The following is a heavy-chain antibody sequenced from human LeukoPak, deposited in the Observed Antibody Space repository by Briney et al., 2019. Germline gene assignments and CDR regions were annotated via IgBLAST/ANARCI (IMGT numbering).Heavy chain of an antibody. V-gene: IGHV4-38-2*01. CDR1: GYSISSGYH. J-gene: IGHJ5*02. D-gene: IGHD2-2*01. CDR2: IFHSGNT. Sequence: PSETLSLTCAVSGYSISSGYHWGWIRPSPGKGLEWIGIIFHSGNTYYNPSLKSRVTLSVDTSMNQFSLKLTSLTAADTAVYYCARTLYCIGTTCYSPELFKSWGQGTLVIVSS. CDR3: ARTLYCIGTTCYSPELFKS.